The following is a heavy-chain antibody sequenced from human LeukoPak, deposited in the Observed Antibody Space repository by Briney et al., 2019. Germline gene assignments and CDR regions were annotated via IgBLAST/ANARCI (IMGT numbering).Heavy chain of an antibody. CDR3: ARDFLMTTVTTGNWFDP. V-gene: IGHV1-46*01. CDR1: GYTFTSYY. J-gene: IGHJ5*02. D-gene: IGHD4-11*01. Sequence: ASVKVSCKASGYTFTSYYMHWVRQAPGQGLEWMGIINPSGGSTSYAQKFQGRVTMTRDTSTSTVYMELSSLRSEDTAVYYCARDFLMTTVTTGNWFDPWGQGTLVTVSS. CDR2: INPSGGST.